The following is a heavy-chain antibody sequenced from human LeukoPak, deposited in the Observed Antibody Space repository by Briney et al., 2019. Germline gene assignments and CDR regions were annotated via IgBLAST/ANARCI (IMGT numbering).Heavy chain of an antibody. Sequence: PSETLSLTCTVSGGSISSYYWSWIQQPPGKGLEWIGYIYYSGSTYYNPSLKSRVTISVHTSKNQFSLKLSSVTAADTAVYFCARDRLRWPKIDYWGQGTLVTVSS. CDR2: IYYSGST. CDR3: ARDRLRWPKIDY. J-gene: IGHJ4*02. CDR1: GGSISSYY. V-gene: IGHV4-59*01. D-gene: IGHD4-23*01.